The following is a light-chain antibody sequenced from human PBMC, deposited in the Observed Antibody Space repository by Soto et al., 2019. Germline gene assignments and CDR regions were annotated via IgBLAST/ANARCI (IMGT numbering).Light chain of an antibody. Sequence: QSALTQPASASGSPGQSITISCTGTSSDVGSYDLVSWYQQHPGKATKLMFYEGSKRPSGVSNRFSGSKSGNTASLTISGLQADDEADYYCCSYSGDSTLVFGGGTKLTVL. CDR1: SSDVGSYDL. CDR2: EGS. CDR3: CSYSGDSTLV. V-gene: IGLV2-23*01. J-gene: IGLJ2*01.